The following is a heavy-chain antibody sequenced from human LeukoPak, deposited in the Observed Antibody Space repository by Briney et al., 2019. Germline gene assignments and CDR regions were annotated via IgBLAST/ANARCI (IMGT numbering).Heavy chain of an antibody. CDR2: IYYSGST. V-gene: IGHV4-39*01. Sequence: PSETLSLTCTVSGGSISNSSYYWGWIRQPPGKGLEWIGSIYYSGSTYYNPSLKSRVTISVDTSKNQFSLKLSSVTAADTAVYYCARYTAMVNDAFDIWGQGTMVTVSS. D-gene: IGHD5-18*01. CDR1: GGSISNSSYY. J-gene: IGHJ3*02. CDR3: ARYTAMVNDAFDI.